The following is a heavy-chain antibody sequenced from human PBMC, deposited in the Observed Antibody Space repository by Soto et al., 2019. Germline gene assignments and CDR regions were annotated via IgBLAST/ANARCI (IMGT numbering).Heavy chain of an antibody. CDR2: VYYTGTT. J-gene: IGHJ5*02. V-gene: IGHV4-39*01. CDR3: ATHTSGSRNGPHT. CDR1: GGSIKNTGAN. Sequence: PSETLSLTCTVSGGSIKNTGANWGWVRQPPGKGLEWVGSVYYTGTTYYNPSPQSRVTISIDTSKNQYSLSVNSVAAADTAVYYCATHTSGSRNGPHTWGQGTLVTVSS. D-gene: IGHD1-26*01.